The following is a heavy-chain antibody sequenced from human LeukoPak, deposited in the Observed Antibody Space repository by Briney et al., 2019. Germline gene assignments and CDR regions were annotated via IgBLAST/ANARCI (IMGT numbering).Heavy chain of an antibody. J-gene: IGHJ4*02. D-gene: IGHD2-21*01. CDR1: GLTFSSYW. CDR2: INQDGSDK. Sequence: GRSLRLSCAASGLTFSSYWMSGVRQAPGRGLEGVANINQDGSDKFYVGALKDRFTISRDNSENTLFLQISILRAEDTAVYYCAREIKGGDCFDYWGQGTPVTVSS. V-gene: IGHV3-7*01. CDR3: AREIKGGDCFDY.